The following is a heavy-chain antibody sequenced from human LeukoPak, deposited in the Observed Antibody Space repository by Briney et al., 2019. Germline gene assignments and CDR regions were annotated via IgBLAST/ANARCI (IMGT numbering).Heavy chain of an antibody. CDR3: ARSGGYYFYMDV. J-gene: IGHJ6*03. Sequence: ASVKVSCKASGYTFSNAGISWVRQARGQGLEWMGWISTYSGTTNYAHNLQGRLTMTTDTSTGTAYMELRNLKSDDTAVYYCARSGGYYFYMDVWGKGTTVTVSS. V-gene: IGHV1-18*01. CDR1: GYTFSNAG. D-gene: IGHD1-26*01. CDR2: ISTYSGTT.